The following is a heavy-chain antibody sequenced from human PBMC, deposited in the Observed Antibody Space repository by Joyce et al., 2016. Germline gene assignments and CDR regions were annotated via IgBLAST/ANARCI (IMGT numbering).Heavy chain of an antibody. CDR3: SRHRAGSSSSEFDF. V-gene: IGHV5-51*01. CDR2: IYPGDSAT. Sequence: EVQLVQSGAEVKKPGESLTISCKASGYTFANYWISWVRQMPGKGLGWMGVIYPGDSATTDSPSFRGKVTISVDKSINSAYLQWSSLKASDTAIYYCSRHRAGSSSSEFDFWGQGTLVTVSS. D-gene: IGHD6-19*01. J-gene: IGHJ4*02. CDR1: GYTFANYW.